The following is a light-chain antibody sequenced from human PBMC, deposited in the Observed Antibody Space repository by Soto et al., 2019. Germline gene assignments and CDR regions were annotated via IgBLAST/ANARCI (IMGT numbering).Light chain of an antibody. CDR3: QQRSNWPSIT. CDR2: DAS. Sequence: EIVLTQSPVTVSLSPWERATLSCRASQSVSTYLAWYQQKPGQGPSLLIYDASTRATGIPARFSGSGSGTDFTLTISSLEPEDFAVYYCQQRSNWPSITFGQGTKVDIK. V-gene: IGKV3-11*01. J-gene: IGKJ1*01. CDR1: QSVSTY.